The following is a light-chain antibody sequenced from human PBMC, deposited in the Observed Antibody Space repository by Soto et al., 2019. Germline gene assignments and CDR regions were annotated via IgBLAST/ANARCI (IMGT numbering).Light chain of an antibody. CDR3: CSYARGYV. CDR1: SGDVGDYNL. CDR2: EVT. V-gene: IGLV2-23*02. J-gene: IGLJ1*01. Sequence: QSALTQPASVSGSPGQSITISCTGTSGDVGDYNLVSWYQQHPGKAPRLMIYEVTKRPSGVSNRFSGSKSGNTASLTISGLQAEDEADYYGCSYARGYVFGAGTKLTFL.